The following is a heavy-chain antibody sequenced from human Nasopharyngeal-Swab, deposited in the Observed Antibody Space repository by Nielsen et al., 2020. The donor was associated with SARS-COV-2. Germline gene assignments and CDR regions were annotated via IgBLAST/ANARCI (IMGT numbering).Heavy chain of an antibody. J-gene: IGHJ5*02. D-gene: IGHD3-22*01. Sequence: WIRQPPGKGLEWIGTLYYSGSTYQNPSLKSRVTISVDTSKNQFSLKLSSVTAADTAVYYCAREKTHYDSSGYYYLWFDPWGQGTLVTVSS. V-gene: IGHV4-39*07. CDR2: LYYSGST. CDR3: AREKTHYDSSGYYYLWFDP.